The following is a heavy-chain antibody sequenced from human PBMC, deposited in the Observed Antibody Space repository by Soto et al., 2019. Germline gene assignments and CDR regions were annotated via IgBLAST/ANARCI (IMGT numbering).Heavy chain of an antibody. V-gene: IGHV4-59*08. CDR2: IYYSGST. CDR1: GGSISSYY. CDR3: ARMESGDYFDY. D-gene: IGHD3-10*01. Sequence: QVQLQESGPGLVKPSETLSLTCTVSGGSISSYYWSWIRQPPGKGLEWIGDIYYSGSTNYNPSLKSRVTIAVDTSKNPFSLKLSSVTAADTAVYYCARMESGDYFDYWCQGTLVTVSS. J-gene: IGHJ4*02.